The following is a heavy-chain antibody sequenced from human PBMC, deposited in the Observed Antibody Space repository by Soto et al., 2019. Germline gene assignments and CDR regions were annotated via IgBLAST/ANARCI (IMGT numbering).Heavy chain of an antibody. CDR1: GFTFTSSA. Sequence: SVKVSCKASGFTFTSSAVQWVRRARGQRLEWTGWIVVGSGNTNYAQKFQERVTITRDMSTSTAYMGLSSLRSEDTAVYYCAADRALYCGGDCQGAFDIWGQGTMVTVSS. CDR3: AADRALYCGGDCQGAFDI. CDR2: IVVGSGNT. V-gene: IGHV1-58*01. J-gene: IGHJ3*02. D-gene: IGHD2-21*02.